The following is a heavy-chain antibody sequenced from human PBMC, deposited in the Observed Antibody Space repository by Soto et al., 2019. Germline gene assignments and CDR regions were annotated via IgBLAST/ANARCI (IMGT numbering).Heavy chain of an antibody. CDR1: GFTFRSYS. D-gene: IGHD3-10*01. J-gene: IGHJ4*02. V-gene: IGHV3-21*01. Sequence: PGGSLRLSCAASGFTFRSYSMTWVRQAPGKGLEWVSSINSRSSSIYYADSVKGRFTISRDNAKNSLYLQMNSLRAEDTAVYYCARNPSGDYWGQGTLVTVSS. CDR2: INSRSSSI. CDR3: ARNPSGDY.